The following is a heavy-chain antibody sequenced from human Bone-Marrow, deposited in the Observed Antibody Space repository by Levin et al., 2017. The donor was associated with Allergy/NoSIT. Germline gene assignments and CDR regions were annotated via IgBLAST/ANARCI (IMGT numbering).Heavy chain of an antibody. CDR3: AKDSLHYDFWSGYDYDY. V-gene: IGHV3-23*01. Sequence: GESLKISCAASGFTFSSYAMSWVRQAPGKGLEWVSAISGSGGSTYYADSVKGRFTISRDNSKNTLYLQMNSLRAEDTAVYYCAKDSLHYDFWSGYDYDYWGQGTLVTVSS. D-gene: IGHD3-3*01. CDR2: ISGSGGST. CDR1: GFTFSSYA. J-gene: IGHJ4*02.